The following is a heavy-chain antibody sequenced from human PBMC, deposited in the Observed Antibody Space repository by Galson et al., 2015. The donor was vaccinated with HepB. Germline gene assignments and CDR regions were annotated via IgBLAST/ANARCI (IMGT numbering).Heavy chain of an antibody. CDR1: GFNFSSYE. V-gene: IGHV3-48*03. Sequence: SLRLSCAASGFNFSSYEMNWVRQAPGKGLEWVSYISSSGSTIYYADSVKGRFTISRDNAKNSLYLQMNSLRAEDTAVYYCARELAVAGTAFDYWGQGTLVTVSS. CDR2: ISSSGSTI. D-gene: IGHD6-19*01. CDR3: ARELAVAGTAFDY. J-gene: IGHJ4*02.